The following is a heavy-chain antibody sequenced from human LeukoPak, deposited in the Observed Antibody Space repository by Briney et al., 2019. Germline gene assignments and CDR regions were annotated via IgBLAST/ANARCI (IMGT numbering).Heavy chain of an antibody. CDR1: GYTFTDYY. CDR2: INPNSGDT. V-gene: IGHV1-2*02. CDR3: ARDIRYCSSTSCSVADY. J-gene: IGHJ4*02. Sequence: ASVKVSCKASGYTFTDYYMYWVRQAPGQGPEWMGSINPNSGDTNYAQKFQGRVTMTRDTSIGTAYMELSRLTSDDTAVYYCARDIRYCSSTSCSVADYWGQGTLVTVSS. D-gene: IGHD2-2*01.